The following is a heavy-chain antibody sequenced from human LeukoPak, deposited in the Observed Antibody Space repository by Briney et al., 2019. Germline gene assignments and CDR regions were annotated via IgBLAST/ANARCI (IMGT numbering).Heavy chain of an antibody. D-gene: IGHD2-2*01. CDR3: ARGHLHCSSTSCYLPSWYFDL. J-gene: IGHJ2*01. CDR1: GCTFTSYY. CDR2: INPSGGST. V-gene: IGHV1-46*01. Sequence: ASVKVSCKASGCTFTSYYMHWVRQAPGQGLEWMGLINPSGGSTSYAQKFQGRVTMTRDTSTSTVYMELSSLRSEDTAVYYCARGHLHCSSTSCYLPSWYFDLWGRGTLVTVSS.